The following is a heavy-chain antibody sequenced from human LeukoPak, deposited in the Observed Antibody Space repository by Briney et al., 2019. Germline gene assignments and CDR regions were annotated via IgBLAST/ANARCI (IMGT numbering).Heavy chain of an antibody. CDR1: GFRFSSYS. CDR2: IKQDGSEK. CDR3: ARELHCGGGCSSFDY. V-gene: IGHV3-7*01. J-gene: IGHJ4*02. D-gene: IGHD2-21*01. Sequence: QPGGSLRLSCAASGFRFSSYSMNWVRQAPGKGLEWVADIKQDGSEKYYVDSVKGRFTISRDNAKNSLYLQMNSLRAEDTAVYYCARELHCGGGCSSFDYWGQGTLVTVSS.